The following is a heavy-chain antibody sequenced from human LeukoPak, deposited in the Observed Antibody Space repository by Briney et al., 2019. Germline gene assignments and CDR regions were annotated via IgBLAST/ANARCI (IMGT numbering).Heavy chain of an antibody. CDR2: VDHSGST. Sequence: SETLSLTCAVYGGSLSGYYWSWIRQPPVKGLEWIGFVDHSGSTDYNPSLKSRVTISVDMSKNQFSLKVTSVTAADTAVYFCARGIQQVAGVFDPWGQGTLVTVSS. D-gene: IGHD6-19*01. J-gene: IGHJ5*02. CDR3: ARGIQQVAGVFDP. V-gene: IGHV4-59*01. CDR1: GGSLSGYY.